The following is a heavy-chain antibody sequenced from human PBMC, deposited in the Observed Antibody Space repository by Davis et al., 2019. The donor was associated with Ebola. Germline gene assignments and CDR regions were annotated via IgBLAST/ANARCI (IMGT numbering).Heavy chain of an antibody. D-gene: IGHD6-19*01. CDR1: GYSFTSYW. V-gene: IGHV5-51*01. J-gene: IGHJ5*02. Sequence: GESLKISCKASGYSFTSYWIVWVRQMPGKGLECMGIIFPGDSDIRYSPSFQGQVTISADKSISTAYLQWSSLKASDTAMYYCARGQDNSGWVNGWFFDPWGQGTLVTVSS. CDR3: ARGQDNSGWVNGWFFDP. CDR2: IFPGDSDI.